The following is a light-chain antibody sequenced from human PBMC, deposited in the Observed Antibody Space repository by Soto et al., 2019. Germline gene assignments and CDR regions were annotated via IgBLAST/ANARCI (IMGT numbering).Light chain of an antibody. CDR1: SSDVGGYNY. CDR2: DVS. V-gene: IGLV2-14*01. J-gene: IGLJ2*01. CDR3: SSYTSSSIRVV. Sequence: SVLTQPASVSGSPGQSITISCTGTSSDVGGYNYVSWYQQHPGKAPKLMIYDVSNRPSGVSNRFSGSKSGNTASLTISGLQAEDEADYYCSSYTSSSIRVVFGGGTKLTVL.